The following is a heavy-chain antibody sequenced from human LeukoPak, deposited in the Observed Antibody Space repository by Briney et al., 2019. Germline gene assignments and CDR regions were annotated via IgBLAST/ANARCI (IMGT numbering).Heavy chain of an antibody. J-gene: IGHJ4*02. D-gene: IGHD3-10*01. CDR2: IYYSGST. CDR3: ARELSGSSAINYFDY. CDR1: GGSFSGYY. V-gene: IGHV4-31*11. Sequence: PSETLSLTCAVYGGSFSGYYWSWIRQHPGKGLEWIGYIYYSGSTYYNPSLKSRVTISVDTSKNQFSLKLSSVTDAHTAVYYCARELSGSSAINYFDYWGQGTLVTVSS.